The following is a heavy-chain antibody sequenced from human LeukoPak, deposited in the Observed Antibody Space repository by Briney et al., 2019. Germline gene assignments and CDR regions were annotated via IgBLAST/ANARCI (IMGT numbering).Heavy chain of an antibody. CDR3: AKRHSSSWREDSYYYYMDV. V-gene: IGHV3-11*01. Sequence: GGSLRLSCAASGFTFSDYYMSWIRQAPGKGLEWVSYISSSGSTIYYADSVKGRFTISRDNAKNSLYLQMNSLRAEDTAVYYCAKRHSSSWREDSYYYYMDVWGKGTTVTVSS. D-gene: IGHD6-13*01. CDR1: GFTFSDYY. J-gene: IGHJ6*03. CDR2: ISSSGSTI.